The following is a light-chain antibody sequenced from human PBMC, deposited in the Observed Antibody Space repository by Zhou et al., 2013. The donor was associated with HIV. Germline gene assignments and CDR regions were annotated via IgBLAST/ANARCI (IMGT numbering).Light chain of an antibody. V-gene: IGKV1-27*01. CDR2: AAS. CDR1: QGIGTY. CDR3: QQLNSYST. J-gene: IGKJ5*01. Sequence: GDRVTITCRASQGIGTYLAWYQQKPGEVPRLLIYAASTLQSGVPSRFSGSGSGTHFTLTISSLQPEDFATYYCQQLNSYSTFGQGTRLEIK.